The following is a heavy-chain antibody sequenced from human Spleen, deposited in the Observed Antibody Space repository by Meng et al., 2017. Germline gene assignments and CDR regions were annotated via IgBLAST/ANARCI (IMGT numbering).Heavy chain of an antibody. J-gene: IGHJ4*02. CDR3: ARRVHDGSGHHYFDY. D-gene: IGHD3-22*01. V-gene: IGHV4-39*01. CDR1: GGSISSGDYY. Sequence: QVQLQESGPGLVKPSETLSLTCTVSGGSISSGDYYWSWIRQFPGKGLEWIGTIGYSGTIVYNPSLSSRVTMTLDTSKNQFSLKLSSVTAPDTAVYYCARRVHDGSGHHYFDYWGQGTLVTVSS. CDR2: IGYSGTI.